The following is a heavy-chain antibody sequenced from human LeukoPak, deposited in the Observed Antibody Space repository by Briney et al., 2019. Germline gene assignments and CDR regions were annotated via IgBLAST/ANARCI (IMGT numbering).Heavy chain of an antibody. CDR1: GASVSSSNW. CDR3: ARGLYGSDSY. Sequence: SETLSLTCAVSGASVSSSNWWIWVRQHPKKGLEWIGEIHHSGSTNYNPSLKSRVTMSVDTSKNQISLRLSSVTAADTAVYYCARGLYGSDSYWGQGNLVTVSS. CDR2: IHHSGST. J-gene: IGHJ4*02. D-gene: IGHD6-19*01. V-gene: IGHV4-4*02.